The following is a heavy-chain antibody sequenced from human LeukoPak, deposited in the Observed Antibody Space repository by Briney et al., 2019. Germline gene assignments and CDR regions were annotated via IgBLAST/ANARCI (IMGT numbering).Heavy chain of an antibody. Sequence: PGGSLRLSCAASGFTFSSYAMSWVRQAPGKGLEWVSAISGSGGSTYYADSVKGRFTISRDNSKNTLYLQMNSLRAEDTAVYYCAKDSGYDYVWGSPAPYIDYWGQGTLVTVSS. D-gene: IGHD3-16*01. CDR2: ISGSGGST. CDR3: AKDSGYDYVWGSPAPYIDY. V-gene: IGHV3-23*01. J-gene: IGHJ4*02. CDR1: GFTFSSYA.